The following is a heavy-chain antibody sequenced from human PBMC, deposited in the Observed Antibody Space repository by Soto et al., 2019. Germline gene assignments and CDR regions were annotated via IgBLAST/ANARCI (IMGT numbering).Heavy chain of an antibody. CDR1: GGSFSGYH. CDR3: ARAHGDFWFDP. J-gene: IGHJ5*02. V-gene: IGHV4-59*01. CDR2: IFDSGTT. Sequence: VELQESGPGLVKPSETLSLTCTVSGGSFSGYHWAWIRQPPGKGLEWIGYIFDSGTTNFKSALRARAVIALHKFKTHFTLQLSSVTAADTATYYCARAHGDFWFDPWGQGILVIVSS.